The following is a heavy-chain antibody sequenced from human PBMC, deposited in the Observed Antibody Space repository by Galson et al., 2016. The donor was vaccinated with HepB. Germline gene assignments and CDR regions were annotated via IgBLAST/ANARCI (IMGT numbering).Heavy chain of an antibody. V-gene: IGHV1-3*01. D-gene: IGHD6-13*01. CDR1: GYNFTTYA. J-gene: IGHJ4*02. Sequence: SVTVSCKASGYNFTTYAMHWVRQAPGQRPEWMGWINVGNGNTKYSQNFQGRVTITRERSASTTYMELNSLKSEDTAVYYCAIVGTAGDWGRGTLVTVSS. CDR2: INVGNGNT. CDR3: AIVGTAGD.